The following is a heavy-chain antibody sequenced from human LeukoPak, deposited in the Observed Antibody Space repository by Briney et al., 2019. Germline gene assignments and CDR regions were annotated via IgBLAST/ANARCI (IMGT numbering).Heavy chain of an antibody. V-gene: IGHV3-21*01. D-gene: IGHD6-19*01. CDR3: AREGIAVAADYFDY. J-gene: IGHJ4*02. CDR1: GFTFSSYS. Sequence: SGGPLRLSCAASGFTFSSYSMNWVRQAPGKGLEWVSSISSSSSYIYYADSVKGRFTISRDNAKNSLYLQMNSLRAEDTAVYYCAREGIAVAADYFDYWGQGTLVTVSS. CDR2: ISSSSSYI.